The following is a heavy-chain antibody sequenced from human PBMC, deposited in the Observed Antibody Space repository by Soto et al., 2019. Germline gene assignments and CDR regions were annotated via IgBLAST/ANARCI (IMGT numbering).Heavy chain of an antibody. CDR2: ISYDGSNK. V-gene: IGHV3-30-3*01. CDR1: GFTFSSYA. J-gene: IGHJ6*02. D-gene: IGHD6-13*01. CDR3: ARVSSWLNYYFYGMDV. Sequence: PGGSLRLSCAASGFTFSSYAMHWVRQAPGKGLEWVAVISYDGSNKYYADSVKGRFTISRDNSKNTLYLQMNSLRAEDTAVYYCARVSSWLNYYFYGMDVWGQGTTVTVSS.